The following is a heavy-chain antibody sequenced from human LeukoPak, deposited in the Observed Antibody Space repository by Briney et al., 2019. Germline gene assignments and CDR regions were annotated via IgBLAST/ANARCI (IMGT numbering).Heavy chain of an antibody. CDR3: ARVTYYSDSSAYYYDS. CDR1: GFTFSSYW. J-gene: IGHJ4*02. D-gene: IGHD3-22*01. V-gene: IGHV3-7*01. CDR2: IKQDGSEK. Sequence: PGGSLRLSCAASGFTFSSYWMSWVRQAPGKGLEWVANIKQDGSEKYYVDSVKGRFTISRGNAKNSLYLQMNSLRAEDTAVYYCARVTYYSDSSAYYYDSWGQGTLVTVSS.